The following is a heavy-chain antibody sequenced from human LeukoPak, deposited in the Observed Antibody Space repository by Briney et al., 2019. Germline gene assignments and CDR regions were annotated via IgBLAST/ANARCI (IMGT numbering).Heavy chain of an antibody. CDR1: GFTFSSYA. D-gene: IGHD4-17*01. Sequence: GGSLRLSCAASGFTFSSYAMSWVRQAPGKGLEWVSDISGTGYSTYYADSVKGRFTISRDNSKNTLYLQMNSLRGEDTAVYYCAKGDDYGDYVGGLFDYWGQGTLVTVSS. CDR3: AKGDDYGDYVGGLFDY. CDR2: ISGTGYST. V-gene: IGHV3-23*01. J-gene: IGHJ4*02.